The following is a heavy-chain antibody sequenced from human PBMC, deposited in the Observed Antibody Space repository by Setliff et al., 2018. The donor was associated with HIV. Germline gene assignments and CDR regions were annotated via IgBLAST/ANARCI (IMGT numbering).Heavy chain of an antibody. V-gene: IGHV4-38-2*01. CDR3: ARGEQLVDNWFDP. J-gene: IGHJ5*02. D-gene: IGHD6-13*01. CDR2: IYYSGST. CDR1: GYSISSGYY. Sequence: LSLTCAVSGYSISSGYYWGWIRQTPGKGLEWIGSIYYSGSTYYNPFLQSRLTISVDTSRNQFSLKLNSVTAADTAVYYCARGEQLVDNWFDPWGQGTLVTVSS.